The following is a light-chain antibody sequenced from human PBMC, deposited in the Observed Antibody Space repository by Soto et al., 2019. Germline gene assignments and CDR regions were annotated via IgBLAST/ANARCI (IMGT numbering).Light chain of an antibody. CDR3: CSYAGSSIWV. CDR2: DDT. J-gene: IGLJ3*02. V-gene: IGLV2-23*01. CDR1: SSDVGSYNL. Sequence: QSALTQPASVSGSPGQSITISCTGTSSDVGSYNLVSWYQQHPGKAPKFIIYDDTKRPSGISNRFSGSKSGITASLTISGLQAEDEADYYCCSYAGSSIWVFGGGTKLTVL.